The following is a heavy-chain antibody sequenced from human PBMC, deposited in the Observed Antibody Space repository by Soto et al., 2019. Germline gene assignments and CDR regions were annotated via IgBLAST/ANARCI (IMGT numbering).Heavy chain of an antibody. V-gene: IGHV3-30*18. D-gene: IGHD2-2*01. CDR1: GFTFSSYG. CDR3: AKEGRRYCSSTSCTYFDY. Sequence: QVQLVESGGGVVQPGRSLRLSCAASGFTFSSYGMHWVRQAPGKGLEWVAVILYDGSNKYYADSVKGRFTISRDNSKNTLYLQMNSLRAEDTAVYYCAKEGRRYCSSTSCTYFDYWGQGTLVTVSS. CDR2: ILYDGSNK. J-gene: IGHJ4*02.